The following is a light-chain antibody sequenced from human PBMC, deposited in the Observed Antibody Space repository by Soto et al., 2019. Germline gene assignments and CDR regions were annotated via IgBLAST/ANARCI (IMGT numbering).Light chain of an antibody. CDR1: SSNIGSHT. CDR2: GNT. CDR3: QSHDSSLSAWV. V-gene: IGLV1-40*01. Sequence: QSVLTQPPSASGTPGQRITISCSGSSSNIGSHTVNWHQQVPGTAPKLLIYGNTNRPSGVPDRFSGSKSGTSASLAITGLQAEDEADYYCQSHDSSLSAWVFGGGTQLTVL. J-gene: IGLJ3*02.